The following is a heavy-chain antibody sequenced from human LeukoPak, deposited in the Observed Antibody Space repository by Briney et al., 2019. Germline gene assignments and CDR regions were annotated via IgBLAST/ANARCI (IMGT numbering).Heavy chain of an antibody. Sequence: GGSLRLSCVASGFTFSASYMSWIRQAPGKGLEWLSYINNIGSTIYYSDSVKGRFTISRDNAKNSLYLQINSLRAEDTAVYYCARGRAERWLQLSYFDYWGQGTLVTVSS. V-gene: IGHV3-11*04. J-gene: IGHJ4*02. CDR1: GFTFSASY. D-gene: IGHD5-24*01. CDR2: INNIGSTI. CDR3: ARGRAERWLQLSYFDY.